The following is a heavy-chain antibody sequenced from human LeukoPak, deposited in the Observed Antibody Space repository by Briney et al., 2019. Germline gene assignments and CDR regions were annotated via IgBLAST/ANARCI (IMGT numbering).Heavy chain of an antibody. CDR1: GFTFSSCW. CDR3: ARRGVAGYSYGYSY. J-gene: IGHJ4*02. V-gene: IGHV3-7*01. CDR2: IKQDGSEK. Sequence: PGGSLRLSCAASGFTFSSCWMSWVRQAPGKGLEWVANIKQDGSEKYYVDSVKGRFTISRDNAKNSLYLQMNSLRAEDTAVYYCARRGVAGYSYGYSYWGQGTLVTVSS. D-gene: IGHD5-18*01.